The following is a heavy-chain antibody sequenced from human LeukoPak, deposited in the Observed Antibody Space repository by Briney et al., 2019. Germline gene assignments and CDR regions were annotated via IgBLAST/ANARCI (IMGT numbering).Heavy chain of an antibody. D-gene: IGHD2-2*02. J-gene: IGHJ6*02. Sequence: GESLKISCKGSGYSFLDYWIGWVRQMPGKGPELMGLIFPHDSDIKYSPSFQGQVTTSVDKSISSAYVQWGSLKASDTAMYYCAGFGIRGCISNTKCYTSFFYYGMDVWGQGTTVTVSS. CDR2: IFPHDSDI. CDR3: AGFGIRGCISNTKCYTSFFYYGMDV. V-gene: IGHV5-51*01. CDR1: GYSFLDYW.